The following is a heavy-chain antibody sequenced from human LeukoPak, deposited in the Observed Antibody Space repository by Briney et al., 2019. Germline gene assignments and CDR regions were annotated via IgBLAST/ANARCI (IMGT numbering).Heavy chain of an antibody. J-gene: IGHJ4*02. Sequence: GSLILSCAASGFTFSYYYMSWIRQAPGKGLEWVSYISSSGSTIYYADSVKGRFTISRDNAKNSLYLQMNSLRAEDTAVYYCARVGDYVWGSYRYYFDYWGQGTLVTVSS. D-gene: IGHD3-16*02. CDR1: GFTFSYYY. V-gene: IGHV3-11*01. CDR3: ARVGDYVWGSYRYYFDY. CDR2: ISSSGSTI.